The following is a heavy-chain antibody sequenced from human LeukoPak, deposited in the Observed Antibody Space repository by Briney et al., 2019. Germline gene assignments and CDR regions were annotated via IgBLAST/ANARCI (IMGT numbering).Heavy chain of an antibody. Sequence: PGGSLRLSCAASGFIFSDYAMHWVRQAPGKGREWVAVISDDGRNKYYADSVEGRFTISRDNSKNTLYLQMNSLRAEDTAVYYCAKALRSHPKYSGYDSGIYDAFDIWGQGTMVTVSS. V-gene: IGHV3-30*04. CDR2: ISDDGRNK. CDR1: GFIFSDYA. CDR3: AKALRSHPKYSGYDSGIYDAFDI. J-gene: IGHJ3*02. D-gene: IGHD5-12*01.